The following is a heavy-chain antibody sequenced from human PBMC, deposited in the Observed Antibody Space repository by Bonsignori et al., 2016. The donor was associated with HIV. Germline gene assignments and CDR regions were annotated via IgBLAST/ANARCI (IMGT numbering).Heavy chain of an antibody. V-gene: IGHV4-4*07. Sequence: SETLSLTCTVSGGSISSYYWSWIRQPAGKGLEWIGRIYTSGSTNYNPSLKSRVTMSVDTSKNQFSLKLSSVTAADTAVYYCARGYYDSSGYSAFDIWGQGTMVTVSS. CDR2: IYTSGST. J-gene: IGHJ3*02. D-gene: IGHD3-22*01. CDR1: GGSISSYY. CDR3: ARGYYDSSGYSAFDI.